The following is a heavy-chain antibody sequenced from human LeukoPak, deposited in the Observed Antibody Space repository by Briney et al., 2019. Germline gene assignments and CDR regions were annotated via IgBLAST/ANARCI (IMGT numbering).Heavy chain of an antibody. J-gene: IGHJ3*02. CDR3: AKEYWGFSGSQSAGFNI. CDR2: ISYDGSNK. V-gene: IGHV3-30*18. D-gene: IGHD1-26*01. CDR1: VSEFIFSNYG. Sequence: GGSLRLSCAASVSEFIFSNYGMHWVRQAPGKGLEWVAVISYDGSNKYYADFVKGRFTISRDNSENTLYLQMNSLRSEDTAVFYCAKEYWGFSGSQSAGFNIWGHGTMVTVSS.